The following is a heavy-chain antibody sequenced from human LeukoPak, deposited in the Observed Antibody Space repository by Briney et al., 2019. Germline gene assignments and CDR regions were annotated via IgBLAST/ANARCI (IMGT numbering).Heavy chain of an antibody. D-gene: IGHD5-18*01. Sequence: SETLSLTCTVSRGSTSTYYWSWIRQPAGKGLEWIGRIYPSGNTNFNPSLMSRVTMSIDTSKNQFSLKLSSVTAADTAVYYRARVTRGYSYGYVAYYYMDVWGKGTTVTVSS. V-gene: IGHV4-4*07. CDR3: ARVTRGYSYGYVAYYYMDV. CDR1: RGSTSTYY. J-gene: IGHJ6*03. CDR2: IYPSGNT.